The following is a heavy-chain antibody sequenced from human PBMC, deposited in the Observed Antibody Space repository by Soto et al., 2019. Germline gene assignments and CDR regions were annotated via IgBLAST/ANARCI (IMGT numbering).Heavy chain of an antibody. Sequence: SDALSLTCTVSGDSISSENWWTWVRQAPGKGLEWIGEIYQSGATHYTPSLKSRVRISLDKSKNQFSLKLHSVTAADTAVYYCARDAGASRYYGMDVWGQGTTVTVSS. D-gene: IGHD2-8*02. J-gene: IGHJ6*02. CDR1: GDSISSENW. V-gene: IGHV4-4*02. CDR2: IYQSGAT. CDR3: ARDAGASRYYGMDV.